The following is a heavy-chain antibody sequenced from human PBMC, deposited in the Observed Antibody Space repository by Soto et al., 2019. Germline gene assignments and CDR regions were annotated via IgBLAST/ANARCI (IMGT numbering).Heavy chain of an antibody. J-gene: IGHJ6*02. CDR2: IYGDDTK. CDR3: AQRVSLFGMDV. Sequence: QITLKESGPTLVQPTQTLTLTCTFSGFSLITTEIQVAWIRQSPGKALECLAVIYGDDTKRYSPSLSSRLTVTTDTPKNLVVLIMTNMDPGETGTYYCAQRVSLFGMDVWGQGTTVTVSS. CDR1: GFSLITTEIQ. V-gene: IGHV2-5*02.